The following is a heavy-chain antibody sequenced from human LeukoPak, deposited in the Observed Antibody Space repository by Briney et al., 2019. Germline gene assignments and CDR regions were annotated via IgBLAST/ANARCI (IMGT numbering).Heavy chain of an antibody. CDR3: ARGTMMVGP. Sequence: PSETLSLTCTVSGXSISSSSYYWGWIRQPPGKGLEWIGSIFYSGSTYYNPSLQSRVTISVDTSKNQFSLKLNAVTAADTAVYYCARGTMMVGPWGQGTLVTVSS. J-gene: IGHJ5*02. CDR2: IFYSGST. CDR1: GXSISSSSYY. D-gene: IGHD3-22*01. V-gene: IGHV4-39*07.